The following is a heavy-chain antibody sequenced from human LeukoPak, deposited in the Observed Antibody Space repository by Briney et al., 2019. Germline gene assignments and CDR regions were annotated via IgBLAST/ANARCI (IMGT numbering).Heavy chain of an antibody. CDR1: GGSINNYY. Sequence: SETLSLTCAVSGGSINNYYWTWIRQPPGKGLEWIGYIFYTGSTNYSPSLKSRVTMSVDASKNEFSLTLRSLTAADTAVYYCARVSRGPHPYYYDSSGYMDYWGQGTLVTVSS. V-gene: IGHV4-59*01. CDR3: ARVSRGPHPYYYDSSGYMDY. CDR2: IFYTGST. J-gene: IGHJ4*02. D-gene: IGHD3-22*01.